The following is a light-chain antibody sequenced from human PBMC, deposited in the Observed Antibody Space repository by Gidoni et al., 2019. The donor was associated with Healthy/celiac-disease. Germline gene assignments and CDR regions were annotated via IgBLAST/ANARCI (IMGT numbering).Light chain of an antibody. J-gene: IGKJ3*01. CDR2: DAS. CDR3: QQYDNLLT. CDR1: QDISNY. Sequence: SLSASVGDRVTITCQASQDISNYLNWYQQKPGKAPKLLIYDASNLETGVPSRFSGSGSGTDFTFTISSLQPEDIATYYCQQYDNLLTFGPGTKVDIK. V-gene: IGKV1-33*01.